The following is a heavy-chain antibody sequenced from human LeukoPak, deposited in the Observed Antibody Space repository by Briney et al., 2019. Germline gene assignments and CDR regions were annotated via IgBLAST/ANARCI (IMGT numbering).Heavy chain of an antibody. CDR3: ARVRFGCSSTSCYGGFDY. J-gene: IGHJ4*02. CDR1: GGTFSSYA. D-gene: IGHD2-2*01. CDR2: IIPIFGTA. V-gene: IGHV1-69*13. Sequence: LVKVSCKASGGTFSSYAISWVRQAPGQGLEWMGGIIPIFGTANYAQKFQGRVTITADESTSTAYMELSSLRSEDTAVYYCARVRFGCSSTSCYGGFDYWGQGTLVTVSS.